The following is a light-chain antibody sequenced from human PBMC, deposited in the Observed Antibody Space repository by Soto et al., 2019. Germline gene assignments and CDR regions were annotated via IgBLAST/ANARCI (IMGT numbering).Light chain of an antibody. Sequence: QSVLTQPPSVPVAPGQKVTISCSGSSSNIGNNYVSWYQQLPGTAPKLLIYDNNKRPSGIPDRFSGSKSGTSATLGITGLQTGDEADYYCGTWDSSLSAVVFGGGTKLTVL. CDR2: DNN. CDR3: GTWDSSLSAVV. V-gene: IGLV1-51*01. J-gene: IGLJ2*01. CDR1: SSNIGNNY.